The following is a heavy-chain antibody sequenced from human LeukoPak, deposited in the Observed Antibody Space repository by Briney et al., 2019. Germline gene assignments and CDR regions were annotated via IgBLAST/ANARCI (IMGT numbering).Heavy chain of an antibody. CDR1: GFTLSSYS. J-gene: IGHJ5*02. CDR2: ISSSGSTI. Sequence: PGGSLRLSCATSGFTLSSYSMNWVRQAPGKGLEWVSYISSSGSTIYYADSVKGRFTISRDNAKNSLYLQMNSLRAEDTAVYYCARDSKWFGEFDPWGQGTLVTVSS. CDR3: ARDSKWFGEFDP. V-gene: IGHV3-48*04. D-gene: IGHD3-10*01.